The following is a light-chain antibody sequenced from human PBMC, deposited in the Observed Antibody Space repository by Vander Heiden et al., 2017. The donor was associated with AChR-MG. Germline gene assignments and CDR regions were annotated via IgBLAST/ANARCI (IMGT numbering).Light chain of an antibody. CDR2: WAS. CDR1: QTVFLTSTNKHY. Sequence: DIVMTQSPDSLAVSLGERATINCKSSQTVFLTSTNKHYLAWFQQKPGQPPKLLIYWASTRESGVPDRFSGSGSGTDFTLTISSLQAEDVAVYYCQQYYSLPLTFGGGTKVEIK. J-gene: IGKJ4*01. V-gene: IGKV4-1*01. CDR3: QQYYSLPLT.